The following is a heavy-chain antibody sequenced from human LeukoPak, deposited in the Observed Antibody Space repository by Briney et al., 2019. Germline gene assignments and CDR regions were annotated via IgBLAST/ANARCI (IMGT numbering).Heavy chain of an antibody. CDR1: GASISDYY. CDR3: ARGHRGLGY. CDR2: IYYTGTT. V-gene: IGHV4-59*01. Sequence: SETLSLTCTVSGASISDYYWSWIRQPPGKGLEWIGYIYYTGTTNYNPSLTSRVTISVDTSKNQSSLKLTSVTAADTAVYYCARGHRGLGYWGQGTLVSVSS. J-gene: IGHJ4*02.